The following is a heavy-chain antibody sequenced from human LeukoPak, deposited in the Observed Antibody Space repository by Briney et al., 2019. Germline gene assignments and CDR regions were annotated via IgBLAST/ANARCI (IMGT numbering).Heavy chain of an antibody. D-gene: IGHD5-12*01. CDR3: ARGGIVATPGRVGYFDY. V-gene: IGHV4-34*01. CDR1: GGSFSGYY. CDR2: INHSGST. Sequence: PSETLSLTCAVYGGSFSGYYWSWVRQPPGKGLEWLGEINHSGSTNYNPSLKSRVTISVDTSKNQFSLRLSSVTAADTAVYYCARGGIVATPGRVGYFDYWGQGTLVTVSS. J-gene: IGHJ4*02.